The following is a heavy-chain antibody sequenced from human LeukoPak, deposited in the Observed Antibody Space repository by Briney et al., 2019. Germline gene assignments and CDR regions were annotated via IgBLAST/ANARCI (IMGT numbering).Heavy chain of an antibody. D-gene: IGHD3-16*01. CDR1: GFTFSDYY. V-gene: IGHV3-7*01. Sequence: GGSLRLSCAASGFTFSDYYMSWIRQAPGKGLEWVANIKQDGSEKYYVDSVKGRFTISRDNAKNSLYLQMNSLRAEDTAVYYCAREQTLGYWGQGTLVTVSS. J-gene: IGHJ4*02. CDR3: AREQTLGY. CDR2: IKQDGSEK.